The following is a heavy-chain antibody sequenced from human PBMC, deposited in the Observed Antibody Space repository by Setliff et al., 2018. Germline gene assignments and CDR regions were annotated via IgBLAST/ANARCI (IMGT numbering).Heavy chain of an antibody. V-gene: IGHV1-69*10. CDR2: IIPILGIA. J-gene: IGHJ6*02. CDR1: GGTFSSYA. CDR3: ARGASYYYYGMDV. Sequence: ASVKVSCKASGGTFSSYAISGVRQAPGQGLEWMGGIIPILGIANYAQKFQGRVTITADESTSTAYMELSSLRSEDTAVYYCARGASYYYYGMDVWGQGTTVTVSS.